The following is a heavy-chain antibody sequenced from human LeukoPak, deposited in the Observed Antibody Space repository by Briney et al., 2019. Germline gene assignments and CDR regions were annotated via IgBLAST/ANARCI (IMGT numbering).Heavy chain of an antibody. D-gene: IGHD3-22*01. CDR3: ARYYYDSSGYYYFDY. J-gene: IGHJ4*02. Sequence: GGSLRLSCAASGFTFSDYYMSWIRQAPGKGLEWVSYISGSGSTIYYADSVKGRFTISRDNAKDSLYLQMNSLRAEDTAVYYCARYYYDSSGYYYFDYWGQGTLVTVSS. V-gene: IGHV3-11*01. CDR1: GFTFSDYY. CDR2: ISGSGSTI.